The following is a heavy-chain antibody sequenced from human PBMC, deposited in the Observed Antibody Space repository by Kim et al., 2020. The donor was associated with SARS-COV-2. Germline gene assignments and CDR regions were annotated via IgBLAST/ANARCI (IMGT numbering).Heavy chain of an antibody. CDR3: ARHARLLSTFDL. J-gene: IGHJ4*02. D-gene: IGHD3-9*01. V-gene: IGHV4-39*01. Sequence: SETLSLTCSVSGQSITDTSSFWGWVRQAPGAGLEWIATVSYQFYTYYNPSLKSRVAVSVDMSTNQFSLRLHSLSASDAAVYSCARHARLLSTFDLWGQGTLVAFSS. CDR1: GQSITDTSSF. CDR2: VSYQFYT.